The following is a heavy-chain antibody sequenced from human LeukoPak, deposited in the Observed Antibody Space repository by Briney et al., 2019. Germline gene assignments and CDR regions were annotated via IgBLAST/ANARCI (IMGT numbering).Heavy chain of an antibody. V-gene: IGHV3-21*01. CDR2: ISSSSYI. CDR1: GFTFSSYS. Sequence: GGSLRLSCAASGFTFSSYSMNWVRQAPGTGLEWVSSISSSSYIYYADSVKGRFTISRDNAKNSLYLQMNSLRAEDTAVYYCARDVSMIVVVSYYYYYMDVWGKGTTVTVSS. D-gene: IGHD2-2*01. CDR3: ARDVSMIVVVSYYYYYMDV. J-gene: IGHJ6*03.